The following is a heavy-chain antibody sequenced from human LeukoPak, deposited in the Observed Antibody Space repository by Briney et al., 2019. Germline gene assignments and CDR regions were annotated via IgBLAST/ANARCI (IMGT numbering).Heavy chain of an antibody. J-gene: IGHJ4*02. CDR1: GLTISDSW. Sequence: GGSLGLSCAASGLTISDSWIHWVRQAPGKGLMWVSRLASDETNKIYADSVKGRFTISRDNAKNTLYLQMNSLRVEDTGIYYCARDAGWGRLDSWGQGALVTVSS. V-gene: IGHV3-74*01. CDR2: LASDETNK. CDR3: ARDAGWGRLDS. D-gene: IGHD3-16*01.